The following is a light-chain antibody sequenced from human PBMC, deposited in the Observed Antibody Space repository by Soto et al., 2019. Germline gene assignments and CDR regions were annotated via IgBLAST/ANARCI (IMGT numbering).Light chain of an antibody. CDR1: QSVSSSY. Sequence: EIVLTQSPGTLSLSPGERATLSCRASQSVSSSYLAWYQQKPGQAPRLLIYGASSRATGIPDRFSGSGSGTDFTLTISSLEAEDFAVYYCQQYGSSHFGPETKVDIK. J-gene: IGKJ3*01. CDR3: QQYGSSH. V-gene: IGKV3-20*01. CDR2: GAS.